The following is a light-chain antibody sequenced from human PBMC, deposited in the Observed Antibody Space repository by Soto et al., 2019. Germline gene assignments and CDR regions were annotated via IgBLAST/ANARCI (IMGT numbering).Light chain of an antibody. CDR2: EVS. Sequence: QSALTQPASVSGSPGQSITISCTGTSSDVGGYNYVSWYQQHPGKGPKLMIYEVSNRPSGVSNRFSGSKSGNTATLTTSGLQAGDEADYHCSSYTSTTTRGFGTGTKVTVL. CDR3: SSYTSTTTRG. V-gene: IGLV2-14*03. CDR1: SSDVGGYNY. J-gene: IGLJ1*01.